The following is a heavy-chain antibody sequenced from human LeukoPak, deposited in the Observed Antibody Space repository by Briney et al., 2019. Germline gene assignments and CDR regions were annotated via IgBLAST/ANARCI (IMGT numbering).Heavy chain of an antibody. CDR1: EFTFSNYA. V-gene: IGHV3-23*01. Sequence: GGSLRLSCAASEFTFSNYAMTWVRQAPGKGLEWVSVISGSGTSTYYADSVKGRFTVSRGNSRNTLYLQMNSLRAEDTAVYYCAKPPRGSYSNYYYFDYWGQGTLITVSS. D-gene: IGHD4-4*01. CDR2: ISGSGTST. CDR3: AKPPRGSYSNYYYFDY. J-gene: IGHJ4*02.